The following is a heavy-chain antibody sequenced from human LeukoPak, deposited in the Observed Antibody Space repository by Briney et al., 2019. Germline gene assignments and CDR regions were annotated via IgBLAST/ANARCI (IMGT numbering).Heavy chain of an antibody. Sequence: GGSLRLSCAASGFTFSSYAMSWVRQAPGKGLEWVSAISGGGGSTYYADSVKGRFTISRDNSKNTLYLQMNSLRAEDTAVYYCASLGYCSGGSCYSASWFDPWGQGTLVTVSS. V-gene: IGHV3-23*01. D-gene: IGHD2-15*01. CDR1: GFTFSSYA. J-gene: IGHJ5*02. CDR3: ASLGYCSGGSCYSASWFDP. CDR2: ISGGGGST.